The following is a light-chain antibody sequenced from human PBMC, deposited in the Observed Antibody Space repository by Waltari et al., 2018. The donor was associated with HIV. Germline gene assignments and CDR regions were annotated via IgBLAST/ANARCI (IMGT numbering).Light chain of an antibody. CDR1: SSHIANNY. CDR3: GTWDTSLSAGV. V-gene: IGLV1-51*01. J-gene: IGLJ2*01. Sequence: QSVLTQPPAVSAAPGQTVTISCSGSSSHIANNYVSWYQQLPGTAPTLLIYDNNRRSSGIPDRFSGSKSGTSATLAIAGLQTGDEADYYCGTWDTSLSAGVFGGGTKVTVL. CDR2: DNN.